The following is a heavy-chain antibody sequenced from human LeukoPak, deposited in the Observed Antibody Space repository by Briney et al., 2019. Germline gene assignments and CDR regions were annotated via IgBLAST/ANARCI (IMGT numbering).Heavy chain of an antibody. Sequence: GGSLRLSCAASVFTFSSYVMSWVRQAPGKGLEWVSAISGSGGTTYYADSVKGRFTISRDNSKNTLYLQMNSLRADDAAVYYCAKVFIAVAGFNVDFWGQGTLVTVSS. CDR2: ISGSGGTT. CDR3: AKVFIAVAGFNVDF. CDR1: VFTFSSYV. D-gene: IGHD6-19*01. V-gene: IGHV3-23*01. J-gene: IGHJ4*02.